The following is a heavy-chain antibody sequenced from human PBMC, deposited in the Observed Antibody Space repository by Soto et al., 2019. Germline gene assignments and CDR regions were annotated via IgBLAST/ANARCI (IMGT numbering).Heavy chain of an antibody. V-gene: IGHV4-34*01. CDR1: GGSFSGYY. CDR2: INHSGST. J-gene: IGHJ5*02. D-gene: IGHD2-2*02. CDR3: ARDVEMAIPNWFDP. Sequence: LSLTFAVYGGSFSGYYWSLIRQPPWKGLEWIGEINHSGSTNYNPSLKSRVTISVDTSKNQFSLKLSSVTAADTAVYYCARDVEMAIPNWFDPWGQGTLVTVSS.